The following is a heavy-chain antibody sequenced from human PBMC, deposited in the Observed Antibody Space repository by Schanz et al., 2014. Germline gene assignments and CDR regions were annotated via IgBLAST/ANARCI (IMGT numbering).Heavy chain of an antibody. CDR2: IHSTGGTT. V-gene: IGHV1-46*01. Sequence: QVRLVQSGAEVKKPGASVKVSCKASGYTFTRHYMHWVRQAPGQGLEWMGIIHSTGGTTSHAQKFQGRVTMTRDTSTSTVYMELSSLRSEDTAVYYCASALTTWGGMDVWGQGTTVTVSS. CDR3: ASALTTWGGMDV. J-gene: IGHJ6*02. CDR1: GYTFTRHY. D-gene: IGHD4-4*01.